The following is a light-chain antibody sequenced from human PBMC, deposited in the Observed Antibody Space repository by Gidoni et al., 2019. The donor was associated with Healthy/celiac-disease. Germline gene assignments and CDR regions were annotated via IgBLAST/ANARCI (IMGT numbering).Light chain of an antibody. CDR3: SSYTSSSTLV. CDR1: SSDVGGYNY. V-gene: IGLV2-14*03. J-gene: IGLJ2*01. CDR2: DVS. Sequence: SALTQPAPVSGSPGRSHPLPCTGTSSDVGGYNYVSWYQQHPGKAPNLMIYDVSNRPSGVSNRFSGSKSGNTASLTISGLQAEDEADYYCSSYTSSSTLVFGGGTKLTVL.